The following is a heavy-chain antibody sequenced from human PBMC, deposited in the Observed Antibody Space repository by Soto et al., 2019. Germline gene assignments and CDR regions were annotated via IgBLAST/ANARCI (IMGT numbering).Heavy chain of an antibody. CDR1: GASVSTGY. Sequence: PSETLSLTCTVSGASVSTGYWSWIRQPPGKALEWLGFMYFGGSFNYNPSLTSRVTISVDASKNQFSLKVTSVTAADTAVYYRAIVPDYWGQGTLVT. J-gene: IGHJ4*02. CDR3: AIVPDY. CDR2: MYFGGSF. V-gene: IGHV4-59*02.